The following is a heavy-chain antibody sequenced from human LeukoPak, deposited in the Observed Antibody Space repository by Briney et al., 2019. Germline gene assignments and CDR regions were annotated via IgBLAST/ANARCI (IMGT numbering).Heavy chain of an antibody. CDR1: GFTFSSYS. V-gene: IGHV3-21*01. J-gene: IGHJ1*01. CDR3: ARHAYCGGDCLEYFQH. Sequence: GGSLRLSCAASGFTFSSYSMNWVRQAPGKGLEWVSSISSSSSYIYYADSVKGRFTISRVNAKNSLYLQMNSLRAEDTAVYYCARHAYCGGDCLEYFQHWGQGTLVTVSS. CDR2: ISSSSSYI. D-gene: IGHD2-21*01.